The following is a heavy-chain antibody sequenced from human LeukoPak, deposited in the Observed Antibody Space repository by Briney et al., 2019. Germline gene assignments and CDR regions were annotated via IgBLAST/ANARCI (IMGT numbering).Heavy chain of an antibody. CDR3: AKDLGLWFGESDAFDI. V-gene: IGHV3-30*02. D-gene: IGHD3-10*01. CDR2: IRYDGSNK. CDR1: GFTFSSYG. Sequence: AGGSLRLSCAASGFTFSSYGMHWVRQAPGKGLEWVAFIRYDGSNKYHADSVKGRFTISRDNSKNTLYLQMNSLRAEDTAVYYCAKDLGLWFGESDAFDIWGQGTMVTVSS. J-gene: IGHJ3*02.